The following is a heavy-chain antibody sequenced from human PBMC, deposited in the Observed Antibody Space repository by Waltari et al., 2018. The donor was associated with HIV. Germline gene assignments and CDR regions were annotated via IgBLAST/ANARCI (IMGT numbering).Heavy chain of an antibody. CDR3: ARAYSGTYRIGDY. D-gene: IGHD1-26*01. CDR2: INQDGNGK. V-gene: IGHV3-7*01. J-gene: IGHJ4*02. Sequence: EVQLVETGGALVQPGGSLRVSCVASGFTFSKYWMTWVRRAPGKGLEWVANINQDGNGKNYRVSVKGRFTISRDNAKNSLYLQMNNLRDEDSATYYCARAYSGTYRIGDYWGQGTLVTVSS. CDR1: GFTFSKYW.